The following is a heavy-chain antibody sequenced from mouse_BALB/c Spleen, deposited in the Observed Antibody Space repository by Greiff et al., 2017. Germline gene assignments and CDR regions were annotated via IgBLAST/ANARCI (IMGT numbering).Heavy chain of an antibody. V-gene: IGHV5-4*02. D-gene: IGHD1-1*01. CDR3: ARAGTTVVAPFDY. CDR1: GFTFSDYY. Sequence: EVKLMESGGGLVKPGGSLKLSCEASGFTFSDYYMYWVRQTPEKRLEWVATISDGGSYTYYPDSVKGRFTISRDHAKNNLYLQMSSLKSEDTAMYYWARAGTTVVAPFDYWGQGTTLTVSS. J-gene: IGHJ2*01. CDR2: ISDGGSYT.